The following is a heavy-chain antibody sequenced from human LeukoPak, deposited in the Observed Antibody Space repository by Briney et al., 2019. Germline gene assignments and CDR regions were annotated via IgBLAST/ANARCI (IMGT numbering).Heavy chain of an antibody. Sequence: SVKVSCKVSGYTLTELSMHWVRQAPGKGLEWMGGFDPEDGETIYAQKFQGRVTMTEDTSTDTAYMELSSLRSEDTAVYYCATEPKQFTNYYYGMDVWGQGTTVTVSS. CDR1: GYTLTELS. D-gene: IGHD6-19*01. J-gene: IGHJ6*02. V-gene: IGHV1-24*01. CDR3: ATEPKQFTNYYYGMDV. CDR2: FDPEDGET.